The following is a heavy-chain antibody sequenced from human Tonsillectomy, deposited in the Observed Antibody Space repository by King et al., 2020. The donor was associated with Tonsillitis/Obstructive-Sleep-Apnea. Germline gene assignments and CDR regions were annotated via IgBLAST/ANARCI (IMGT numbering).Heavy chain of an antibody. D-gene: IGHD2-15*01. CDR3: AREYCSGGSCYRIFDC. Sequence: VQLVESGGGLVQPGGSLRLSCAASGFTFGSYWMTWVRQAPGKGPEWVANIKQYGSEKYYVDSVKGRFTISRDDAKNSLYLQMNSLRAEDTAVYFCAREYCSGGSCYRIFDCWGQGTLSPSPQ. CDR1: GFTFGSYW. V-gene: IGHV3-7*04. J-gene: IGHJ4*02. CDR2: IKQYGSEK.